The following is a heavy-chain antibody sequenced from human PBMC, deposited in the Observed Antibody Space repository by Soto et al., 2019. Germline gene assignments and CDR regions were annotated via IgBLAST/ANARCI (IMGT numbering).Heavy chain of an antibody. CDR1: GGSISSGDYY. J-gene: IGHJ4*02. CDR2: IYYSGST. V-gene: IGHV4-30-4*01. CDR3: AREGDILTGTPLDY. Sequence: PSETLSLTXTVSGGSISSGDYYWSCMRQPRGTGLEWIGYIYYSGSTYYYPSLKSRVTISVDTSKNQFSLKLSSVTAADTAVHYCAREGDILTGTPLDYWGQGTLVTVSS. D-gene: IGHD3-9*01.